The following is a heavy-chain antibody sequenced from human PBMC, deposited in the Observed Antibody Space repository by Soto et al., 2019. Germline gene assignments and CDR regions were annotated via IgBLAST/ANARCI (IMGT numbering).Heavy chain of an antibody. J-gene: IGHJ5*02. V-gene: IGHV3-23*01. D-gene: IGHD4-17*01. CDR3: AKCSAPYGDYVLDWFDP. CDR1: GFTFSSYA. Sequence: EVQLLESGGDFVQPGGSLRLSCAASGFTFSSYAMTWVRQAPGKGPEWVSSISGSGFSTFYADFVKGRFTVSRDNSKNTLFLQMNSLRAEDTAVYYCAKCSAPYGDYVLDWFDPWGQGTLVTVSS. CDR2: ISGSGFST.